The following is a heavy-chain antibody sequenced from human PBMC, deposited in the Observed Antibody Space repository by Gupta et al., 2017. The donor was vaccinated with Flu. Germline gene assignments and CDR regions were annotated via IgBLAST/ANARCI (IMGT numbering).Heavy chain of an antibody. D-gene: IGHD3-22*01. CDR2: SSWHSATI. J-gene: IGHJ4*02. Sequence: QLVASGGGLVQPGGSLILSCAASGFAFDASARQWGRQAPGKGREGGARSSWHSATIDYADSGKGRCTISRDNAKKSGYLQMDSLRGEETALYYCAKGRHYASDTLDSGGQGTLVTVSS. CDR1: GFAFDASA. CDR3: AKGRHYASDTLDS. V-gene: IGHV3-9*01.